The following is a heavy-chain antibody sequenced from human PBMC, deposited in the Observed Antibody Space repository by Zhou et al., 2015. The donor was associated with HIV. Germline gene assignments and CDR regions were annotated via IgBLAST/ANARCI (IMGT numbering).Heavy chain of an antibody. V-gene: IGHV1-69*01. J-gene: IGHJ4*02. CDR3: AREADSGYYPPDRPLDY. Sequence: QVQLVQSGAEVKKPGSSVKVSCKASGGTFSSYAISWVRQAPGQGLEWMGGIIPIFGTANYAQKFQGRVTITADESTSTAYMELSSLRSEDTAVYYCAREADSGYYPPDRPLDYWGQGTLVTVSS. CDR1: GGTFSSYA. CDR2: IIPIFGTA. D-gene: IGHD3-22*01.